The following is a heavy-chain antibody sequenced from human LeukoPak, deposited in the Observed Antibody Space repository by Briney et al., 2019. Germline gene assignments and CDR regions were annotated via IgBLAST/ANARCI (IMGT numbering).Heavy chain of an antibody. D-gene: IGHD3-22*01. CDR2: INHSGST. CDR1: GGSFSGYY. V-gene: IGHV4-34*01. J-gene: IGHJ3*02. CDR3: ATPDSITMIAPFDEDAFDI. Sequence: KASETLSLTCAVYGGSFSGYYWSWIRQPPGKGLEWIGEINHSGSTNYNPSLKSRVTISVDTSKNQFSLKLSSVTAADTAVYYCATPDSITMIAPFDEDAFDIWGQGTMVTVSS.